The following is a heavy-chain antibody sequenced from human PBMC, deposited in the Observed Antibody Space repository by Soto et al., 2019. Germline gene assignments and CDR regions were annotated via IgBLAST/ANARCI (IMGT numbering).Heavy chain of an antibody. CDR2: ISYDGSNK. CDR1: GFTFSSYG. CDR3: AKQVVVNPGPFDY. D-gene: IGHD3-22*01. J-gene: IGHJ4*02. Sequence: PGGSLRLSCAASGFTFSSYGMHWVRQAPGKGLEWVAVISYDGSNKYYADSVKGRFTISRDNSKNTLYLQMNSLRAEDTAVYYCAKQVVVNPGPFDYWGQGTLVTVSS. V-gene: IGHV3-30*18.